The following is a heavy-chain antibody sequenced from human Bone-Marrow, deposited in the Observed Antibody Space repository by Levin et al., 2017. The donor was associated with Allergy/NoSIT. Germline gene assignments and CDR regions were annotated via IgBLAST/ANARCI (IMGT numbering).Heavy chain of an antibody. CDR3: ARDDRRITGTPGTFHI. D-gene: IGHD1-20*01. CDR2: IYYSEST. V-gene: IGHV4-59*01. Sequence: SETLSLTCTVSGGSISSYYWSWIRQPPGKGLECIGYIYYSESTNYNPSLKSRVTISVDTSKNQFSLKLSSVTAADTAVYYCARDDRRITGTPGTFHIWGQGTMVTVSS. CDR1: GGSISSYY. J-gene: IGHJ3*02.